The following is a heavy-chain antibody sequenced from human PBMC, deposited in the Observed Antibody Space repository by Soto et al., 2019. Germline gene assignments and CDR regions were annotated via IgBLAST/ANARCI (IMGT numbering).Heavy chain of an antibody. CDR3: ARVGGEQSIAVAGRRFDY. D-gene: IGHD6-19*01. J-gene: IGHJ4*02. CDR2: ISSSGSTI. CDR1: GFTFSSYE. V-gene: IGHV3-48*03. Sequence: PGGSLRLSCAASGFTFSSYEMNWVRQAPGKGLEWVSYISSSGSTIYYADSVKGRFTISRDNAKNSLYLQMNSLRAEDTAVYYCARVGGEQSIAVAGRRFDYWGQGTLVTVSS.